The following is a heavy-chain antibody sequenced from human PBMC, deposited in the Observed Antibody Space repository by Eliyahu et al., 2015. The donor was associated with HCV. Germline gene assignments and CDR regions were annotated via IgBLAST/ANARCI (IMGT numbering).Heavy chain of an antibody. Sequence: EVKKPGSSVKVSCKASGGTFSSYAISWVRQAPGQGLEWMGGIIPIFGTANYAQKFQGRVTITADESTSTAYMELSSLRSEDTAVYYCARGALTESRRHTLRYYYYYYMDVWGKGTTVTVSS. J-gene: IGHJ6*03. V-gene: IGHV1-69*01. D-gene: IGHD3-16*01. CDR3: ARGALTESRRHTLRYYYYYYMDV. CDR2: IIPIFGTA. CDR1: GGTFSSYA.